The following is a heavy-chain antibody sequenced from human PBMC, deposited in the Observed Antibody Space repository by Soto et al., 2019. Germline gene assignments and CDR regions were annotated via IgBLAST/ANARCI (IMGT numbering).Heavy chain of an antibody. D-gene: IGHD2-2*01. J-gene: IGHJ4*02. Sequence: EVQLVESGGGLVQPGGSLKLSCAASGFSFSGSAIHWVRQASGKGLEWVGRIRTKTNTYATAYAASVKDRFAITRDDFKSSAYLQMNSLKIEDTAVYYCTRHEGTSASRLDYCGQGTLVTVSS. V-gene: IGHV3-73*02. CDR1: GFSFSGSA. CDR3: TRHEGTSASRLDY. CDR2: IRTKTNTYAT.